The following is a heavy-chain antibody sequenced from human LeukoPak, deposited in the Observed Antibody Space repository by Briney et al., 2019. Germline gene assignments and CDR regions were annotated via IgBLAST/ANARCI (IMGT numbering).Heavy chain of an antibody. Sequence: PSETLSLTCTVSGYSISSGYYWGWIRQPPGKGLEWIGSIYHSGSTYYNPSLRSRVTISVDTSKNQISLKLSSVTAADTAVYYCARQGDYSLADAFDIWGQGTMVTVSS. CDR3: ARQGDYSLADAFDI. CDR1: GYSISSGYY. V-gene: IGHV4-38-2*02. D-gene: IGHD2-21*01. J-gene: IGHJ3*02. CDR2: IYHSGST.